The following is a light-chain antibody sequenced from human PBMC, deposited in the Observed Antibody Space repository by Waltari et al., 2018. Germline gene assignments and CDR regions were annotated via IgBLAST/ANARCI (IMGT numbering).Light chain of an antibody. J-gene: IGKJ2*01. Sequence: DIQMTQSPSTLSASVGDRVTITCRASQSISSWLAWYQQRPGKAPKVLSYDASRLESGVPSRFSGSGSGTEFTLTISSLQPDDFATYYCQQYNSYSYTFGQGTKLEIK. CDR1: QSISSW. CDR2: DAS. CDR3: QQYNSYSYT. V-gene: IGKV1-5*01.